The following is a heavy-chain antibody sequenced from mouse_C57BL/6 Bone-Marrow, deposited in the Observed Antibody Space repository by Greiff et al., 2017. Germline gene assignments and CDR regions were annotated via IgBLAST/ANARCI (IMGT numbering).Heavy chain of an antibody. Sequence: QVQLKQSGAELARPGASVKLSCKASGYTFTSYGISWVKQRTGQGLEWIGEIYPRSGNTYYNEKFKGKATLTADKSSSTAYMELRSLTSEDSAVYFCARRQLKPWFAYWGQGNLVTVSA. CDR3: ARRQLKPWFAY. V-gene: IGHV1-81*01. D-gene: IGHD3-2*02. CDR1: GYTFTSYG. J-gene: IGHJ3*01. CDR2: IYPRSGNT.